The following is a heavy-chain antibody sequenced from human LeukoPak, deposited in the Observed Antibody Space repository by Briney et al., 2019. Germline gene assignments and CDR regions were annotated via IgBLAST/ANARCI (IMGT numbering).Heavy chain of an antibody. CDR2: ILHSGST. J-gene: IGHJ4*02. CDR1: GGSITSDTYY. D-gene: IGHD3-3*01. CDR3: ARTRDFWSGFFDY. V-gene: IGHV4-30-2*01. Sequence: PSQTLSLTCDVSGGSITSDTYYWSWIRQPPGKGLEWIGYILHSGSTYNNPSPKSRVTISVDTSKSQFSLKLSSVTAADAAVYYCARTRDFWSGFFDYWGQGTLVTVSS.